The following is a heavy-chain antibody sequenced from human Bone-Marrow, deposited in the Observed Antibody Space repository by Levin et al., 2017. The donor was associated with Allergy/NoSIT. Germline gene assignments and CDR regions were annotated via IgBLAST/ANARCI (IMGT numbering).Heavy chain of an antibody. CDR2: INWNGGST. V-gene: IGHV3-20*04. Sequence: GESLKISCAASGFTFDDHGMSWVRQAPGKGLEWVSGINWNGGSTGYTKSVKGRFTISRDNAKNSLYLQLNNLRAEDTALYYCAKGSSTSWYFDSWGQGTLVTVSS. CDR1: GFTFDDHG. J-gene: IGHJ4*02. CDR3: AKGSSTSWYFDS. D-gene: IGHD2-2*01.